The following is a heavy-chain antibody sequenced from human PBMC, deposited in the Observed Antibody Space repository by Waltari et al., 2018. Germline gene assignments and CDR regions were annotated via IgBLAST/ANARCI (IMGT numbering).Heavy chain of an antibody. V-gene: IGHV1-2*02. D-gene: IGHD1-26*01. CDR3: ARDPGPIVGAPDY. Sequence: QVQLVQSGTEVKKPGASVQVSCQAPGYRFPYYQLHGVRQTPGQGLEWLSWINPKNGDTGYAQNFLGRVTMTRDTSSNTVYMDLSGLRSDDTAVFYCARDPGPIVGAPDYWGQGTLVTVSS. J-gene: IGHJ4*02. CDR1: GYRFPYYQ. CDR2: INPKNGDT.